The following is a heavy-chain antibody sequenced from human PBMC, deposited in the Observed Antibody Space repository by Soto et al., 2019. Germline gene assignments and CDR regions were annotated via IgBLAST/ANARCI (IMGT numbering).Heavy chain of an antibody. Sequence: ASVKVSCKASGYIFTAYSMHWVRQAPGQGLEWMGVVNPSGGSTDYAQKFQGRITMTRDTSTSTVYMDLSSLTSEDTAVYYCAREENCSDGICYSEYFQRWGQGTLVTVSS. CDR3: AREENCSDGICYSEYFQR. CDR1: GYIFTAYS. V-gene: IGHV1-46*01. J-gene: IGHJ1*01. CDR2: VNPSGGST. D-gene: IGHD2-15*01.